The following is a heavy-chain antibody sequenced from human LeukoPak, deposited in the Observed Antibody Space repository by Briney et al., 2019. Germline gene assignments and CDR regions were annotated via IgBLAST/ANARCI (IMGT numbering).Heavy chain of an antibody. J-gene: IGHJ6*02. V-gene: IGHV3-7*01. CDR3: AREATAMVNPGEDGMDV. CDR1: GFTFSSFW. D-gene: IGHD5-18*01. Sequence: PGGSLRLSCAASGFTFSSFWMSWVRQAPGKGLEWVANIKEDGSEKYYVDSVKGRFTISRDNSKNTLYLQMNSLRAEDTAVYYCAREATAMVNPGEDGMDVWGQGTTVTVSS. CDR2: IKEDGSEK.